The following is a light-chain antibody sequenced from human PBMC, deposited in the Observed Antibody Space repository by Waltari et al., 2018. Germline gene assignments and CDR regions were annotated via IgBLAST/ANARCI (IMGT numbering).Light chain of an antibody. V-gene: IGKV1-5*03. CDR3: QYYNNYELT. J-gene: IGKJ4*01. CDR2: GVS. Sequence: DTQMTQSPSTLSASVGDRVTITCRASQRITNWLAWYQQKPGMAPKLLIYGVSTLESGVPSRFSGSGSGAEFTLTISSLQPDDFATYYCQYYNNYELTFGGGTKVEIK. CDR1: QRITNW.